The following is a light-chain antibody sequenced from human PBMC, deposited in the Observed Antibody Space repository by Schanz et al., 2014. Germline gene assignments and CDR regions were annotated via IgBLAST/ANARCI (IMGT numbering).Light chain of an antibody. J-gene: IGKJ1*01. CDR2: AAS. CDR1: ESISNY. Sequence: DIQMTQSPSSLSASVGDRVSITCRASESISNYLNWYQQKPGKAPNLLIYAASSLQSGVPSRFSGSGSGTHFTLTISSLQPEDFASYYCQQTYTNVWTFGQGTKVEFK. CDR3: QQTYTNVWT. V-gene: IGKV1-39*01.